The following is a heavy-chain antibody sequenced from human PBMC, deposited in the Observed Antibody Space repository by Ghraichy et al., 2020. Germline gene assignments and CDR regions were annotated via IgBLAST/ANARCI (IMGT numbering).Heavy chain of an antibody. CDR3: ATHPPTTVASFDC. D-gene: IGHD4-23*01. V-gene: IGHV4-34*01. Sequence: SETLSLTCAVYGGSFSGSYWSWIRQLPGKGLEWIGEINHGGSTNYNPSLKSRVTISIDTSKNQFSLKLSSVTAADTAVYYYATHPPTTVASFDCWGQGTLVTVST. CDR1: GGSFSGSY. CDR2: INHGGST. J-gene: IGHJ4*02.